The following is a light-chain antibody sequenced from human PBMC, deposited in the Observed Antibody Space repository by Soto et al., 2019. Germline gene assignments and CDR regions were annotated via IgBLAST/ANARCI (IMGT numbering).Light chain of an antibody. CDR1: ISNIVGTSY. J-gene: IGLJ2*01. CDR3: ASWDDRLGAVI. V-gene: IGLV1-47*02. Sequence: CLLTQAPSAYGTPGQKVFISCSGSISNIVGTSYAYWYHQLPGAAPKLLMHSNNLRPSGVPERISGSKFGTAASLAISGLRSEDEAVYYCASWDDRLGAVIFGGGTKVTVL. CDR2: SNN.